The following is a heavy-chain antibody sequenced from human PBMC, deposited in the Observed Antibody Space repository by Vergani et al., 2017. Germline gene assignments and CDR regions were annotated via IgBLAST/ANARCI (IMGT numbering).Heavy chain of an antibody. CDR3: ALAATPIDY. V-gene: IGHV3-23*01. J-gene: IGHJ4*02. D-gene: IGHD2-15*01. Sequence: EVRLLESGGDLVQPGGSLRLSCTTSGFAFSEFAMHWVRQTPGKGLEWVSAISGSGGSTYYADSVKGRFTISRDNSKNTLYLQMNSLRAEDTAVYYCALAATPIDYWGQGTLVTVSS. CDR2: ISGSGGST. CDR1: GFAFSEFA.